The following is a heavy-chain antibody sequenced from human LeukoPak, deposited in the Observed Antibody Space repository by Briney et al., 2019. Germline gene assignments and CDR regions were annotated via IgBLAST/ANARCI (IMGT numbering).Heavy chain of an antibody. V-gene: IGHV3-74*01. J-gene: IGHJ4*02. CDR1: GFTIYQHW. CDR3: ARGVYGNFDS. Sequence: PGGSLRLSCAASGFTIYQHWMHCVRQGSGMGLAWVSRISLDGSETDYADSVKGRFTVSRDNAKNTVYLQMNRLRVDDTAVYYCARGVYGNFDSWGQGILVTVSS. D-gene: IGHD3-10*01. CDR2: ISLDGSET.